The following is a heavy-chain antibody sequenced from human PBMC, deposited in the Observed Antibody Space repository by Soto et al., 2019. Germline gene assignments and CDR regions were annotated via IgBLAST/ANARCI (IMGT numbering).Heavy chain of an antibody. CDR1: GVTVSSDAYY. CDR3: ARYRFSGNRWSKFDY. D-gene: IGHD2-15*01. V-gene: IGHV4-31*03. J-gene: IGHJ4*02. Sequence: QVQLQQSGPGLVRPSQTLSLTCTVSGVTVSSDAYYWSWIRQPPGKGLEWIGNIYHTGNTYYNPSVKFRLVFGLDTSKNQFSLSLSSVTAGDSAVYYCARYRFSGNRWSKFDYWGQGPLITVSS. CDR2: IYHTGNT.